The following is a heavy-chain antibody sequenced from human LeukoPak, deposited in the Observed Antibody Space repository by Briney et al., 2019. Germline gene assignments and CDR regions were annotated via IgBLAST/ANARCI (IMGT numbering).Heavy chain of an antibody. D-gene: IGHD7-27*01. CDR2: ISGSGGST. V-gene: IGHV3-23*01. CDR3: AKSPRAAWGSNFHYHYMDV. CDR1: GFTFSSYG. J-gene: IGHJ6*03. Sequence: GGSLRLSCAASGFTFSSYGMHWVRQAPGKGLEWVSSISGSGGSTYNADSVKGRFTISRDNSRNTLSLQMNSLRAEDTAVYYCAKSPRAAWGSNFHYHYMDVWGKGTTVTVSS.